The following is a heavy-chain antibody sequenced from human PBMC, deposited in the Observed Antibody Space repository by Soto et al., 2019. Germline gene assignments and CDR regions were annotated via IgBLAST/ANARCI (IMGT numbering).Heavy chain of an antibody. CDR1: GGTFSSYA. V-gene: IGHV1-69*12. D-gene: IGHD5-12*01. CDR2: IIPIFGTA. CDR3: ERDQDSGNVIKLLYSCGMDV. J-gene: IGHJ6*02. Sequence: QVQLVQSGAEVKKPGSSVKVSCKASGGTFSSYAISWVRQAPGQGREWMGGIIPIFGTANYAQKFQGRVRITADESTSRAYIELSSLRSEDTAVYYCERDQDSGNVIKLLYSCGMDVWGQGTTVTVCS.